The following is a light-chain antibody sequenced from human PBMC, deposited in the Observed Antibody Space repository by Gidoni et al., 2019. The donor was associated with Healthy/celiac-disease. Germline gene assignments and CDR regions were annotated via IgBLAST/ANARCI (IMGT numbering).Light chain of an antibody. Sequence: EIALTQSPGTLSLSPGERATLSCSASQSVSSSYLAWYQQKPGQAPRLLIYGASSRATGIPDRFSGSGSGTDFTLTISRLEPEDFAVYYCQQYGRAITFGQGTRLEI. CDR1: QSVSSSY. J-gene: IGKJ5*01. V-gene: IGKV3-20*01. CDR3: QQYGRAIT. CDR2: GAS.